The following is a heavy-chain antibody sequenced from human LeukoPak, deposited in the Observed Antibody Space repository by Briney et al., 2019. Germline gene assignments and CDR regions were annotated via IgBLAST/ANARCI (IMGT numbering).Heavy chain of an antibody. CDR2: TRDKANSYTT. CDR3: ARVGPPRSDALDI. Sequence: GGSLRLSCAASGFTFSDHYMDWVRQTPGKGLEWVGRTRDKANSYTTEYAASVKGRFTISRDDSKNSLYLQMNSLKTEDTAVYYCARVGPPRSDALDIWGQGTMVTVSS. V-gene: IGHV3-72*01. J-gene: IGHJ3*02. CDR1: GFTFSDHY.